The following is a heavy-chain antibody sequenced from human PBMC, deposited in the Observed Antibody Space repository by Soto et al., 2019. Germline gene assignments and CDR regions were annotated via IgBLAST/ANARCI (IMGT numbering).Heavy chain of an antibody. CDR3: ARFGPYYYYYGMDV. J-gene: IGHJ6*02. CDR1: GGSFSGYY. D-gene: IGHD3-16*01. CDR2: INHSGST. V-gene: IGHV4-34*01. Sequence: SETLSLTCAVYGGSFSGYYWSWIRQPPGKGLEWIGEINHSGSTNYNPSLKSRVTISVDTSKNQFSLKLSSVTAADTAVYYCARFGPYYYYYGMDVWGQGTTVTVSS.